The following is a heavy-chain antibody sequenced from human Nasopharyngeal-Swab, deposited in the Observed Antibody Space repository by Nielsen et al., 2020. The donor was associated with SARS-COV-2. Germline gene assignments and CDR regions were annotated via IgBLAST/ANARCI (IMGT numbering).Heavy chain of an antibody. D-gene: IGHD2-8*01. J-gene: IGHJ6*02. CDR3: AWAEAPNPYYYYGMDV. Sequence: WVRQAPGQGLEWMGGIIPIFGTANYAQKFQGRVTITADKSTSTAYMELSSLRSEDTAVYYCAWAEAPNPYYYYGMDVWGQGTTVTVPS. CDR2: IIPIFGTA. V-gene: IGHV1-69*06.